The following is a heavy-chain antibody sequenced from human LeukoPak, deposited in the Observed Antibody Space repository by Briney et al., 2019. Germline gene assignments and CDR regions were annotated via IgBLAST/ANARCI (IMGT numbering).Heavy chain of an antibody. J-gene: IGHJ6*02. CDR3: AKGVADIYYYYGMDV. CDR2: ISGSGGST. V-gene: IGHV3-23*01. CDR1: GFTFSSYA. Sequence: GGSLRLSCAASGFTFSSYAMSWVRQAPGKGLEWVSAISGSGGSTYYADSVKGRFTISRDNSKNTLYLQMNSLRAEDTAVHYCAKGVADIYYYYGMDVWGQGTTVTVS. D-gene: IGHD6-19*01.